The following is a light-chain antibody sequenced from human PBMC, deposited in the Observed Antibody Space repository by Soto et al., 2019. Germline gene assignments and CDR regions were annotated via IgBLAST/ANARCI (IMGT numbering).Light chain of an antibody. CDR3: SSYTSTNTYV. CDR2: EVD. J-gene: IGLJ1*01. CDR1: SSDVGHYNF. V-gene: IGLV2-14*01. Sequence: QSALAQPASVSGSPGQSITISCTGSSSDVGHYNFVPWYQQHPTKAPKLMIYEVDKRPSGVPYRFSGSKSANTASLTISGLQPEDEADYYCSSYTSTNTYVFGTGTKVTVL.